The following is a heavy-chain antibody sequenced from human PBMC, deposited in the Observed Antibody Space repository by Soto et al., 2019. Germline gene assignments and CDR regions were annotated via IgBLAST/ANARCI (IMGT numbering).Heavy chain of an antibody. V-gene: IGHV4-39*01. J-gene: IGHJ4*02. CDR2: IYYSGST. Sequence: QLQLQESGPGLVKPSETLSLTCTVSGGSISSSSYYWGWIRQPPGKGLEWIGSIYYSGSTYYNPSLKSRVTISVDTSKNQFSLKLSSVTAADTAVYYCARRRSGWYFDYWGQGTLVTVSS. D-gene: IGHD6-19*01. CDR1: GGSISSSSYY. CDR3: ARRRSGWYFDY.